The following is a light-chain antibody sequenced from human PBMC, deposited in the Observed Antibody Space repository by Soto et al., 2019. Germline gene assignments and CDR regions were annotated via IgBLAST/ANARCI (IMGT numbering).Light chain of an antibody. Sequence: EIVLTQSPATLSLSPGERATLSCRASQSVSSYLAWYQQNPGQTPRLLIYDASNRATGIPARFSGSGSGTALTLTISSLEPEDLAVYYCKQRSNWPRTFGKGTKVEIK. CDR1: QSVSSY. J-gene: IGKJ1*01. V-gene: IGKV3-11*01. CDR2: DAS. CDR3: KQRSNWPRT.